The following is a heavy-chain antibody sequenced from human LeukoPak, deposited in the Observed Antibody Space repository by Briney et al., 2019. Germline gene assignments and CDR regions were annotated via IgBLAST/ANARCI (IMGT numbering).Heavy chain of an antibody. Sequence: PSETLSLTCAVYGGSFSGYYWSWIRQPPGKGLEWIGEINHSGSTNYNPSLKSRVTISVDTSKNQFSLKLSSVTAADTAVYYCARGRREKYDFWSGYSRLPYAFDIWGQGTMVTVSS. D-gene: IGHD3-3*01. V-gene: IGHV4-34*01. CDR1: GGSFSGYY. CDR3: ARGRREKYDFWSGYSRLPYAFDI. CDR2: INHSGST. J-gene: IGHJ3*02.